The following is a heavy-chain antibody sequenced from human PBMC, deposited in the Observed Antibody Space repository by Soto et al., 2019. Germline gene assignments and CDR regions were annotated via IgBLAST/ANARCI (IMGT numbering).Heavy chain of an antibody. J-gene: IGHJ6*02. CDR2: INYRGST. D-gene: IGHD3-10*01. Sequence: QVQLQESGPGLVKPSQTLSLSCTLSGDSISSGNYYWGWIRHSPGKGPEWIAYINYRGSTYWNQSLRGRITMSVDTWKNQFSLKLRSVTAADTAVYYCARVPPGSGTYFNYSYVMDVWGQGTTVTVSS. V-gene: IGHV4-30-4*01. CDR1: GDSISSGNYY. CDR3: ARVPPGSGTYFNYSYVMDV.